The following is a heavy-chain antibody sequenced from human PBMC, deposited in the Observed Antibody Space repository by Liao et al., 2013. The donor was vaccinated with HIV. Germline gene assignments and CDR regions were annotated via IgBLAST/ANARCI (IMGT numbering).Heavy chain of an antibody. D-gene: IGHD3-10*01. Sequence: QVQLQESGPGLVKPSQTLSLTCTVSGGSIRSNSYYWNWIRQPLGKGLEWIGEINHSGSTNYNPSLKSRVTISVDTSKNQFSLKLSSVTAADTAVYYCARGPAGSGRRFDPVGPGEPWSPSPQ. CDR3: ARGPAGSGRRFDP. CDR2: INHSGST. CDR1: GGSIRSNSYY. V-gene: IGHV4-39*07. J-gene: IGHJ5*02.